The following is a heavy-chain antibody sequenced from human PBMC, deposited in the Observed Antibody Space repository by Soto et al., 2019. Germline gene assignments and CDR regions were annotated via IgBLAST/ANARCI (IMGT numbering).Heavy chain of an antibody. D-gene: IGHD3-10*01. CDR2: ISYDGSNK. V-gene: IGHV3-30*18. J-gene: IGHJ4*02. Sequence: GGSLRLSCAASGFTFSSYGMHWVRQAPGKGLEWVAVISYDGSNKYYADSVKGRFTISRDNSKNTLYLQMNSLRAEDTAVYYCAKDRSLVRGPMPYWGQGTLVTSPQ. CDR1: GFTFSSYG. CDR3: AKDRSLVRGPMPY.